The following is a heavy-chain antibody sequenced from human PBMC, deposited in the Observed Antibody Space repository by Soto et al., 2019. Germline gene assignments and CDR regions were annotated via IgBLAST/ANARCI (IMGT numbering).Heavy chain of an antibody. Sequence: QVQLVQSGDEVKKSGASVKVSCKASGYTFSNYGISWGRQATGQGLEWMGWISGYNGLTAYAQNVQGRVTMTIDTPTRTVFMELTSLRSNDTAVYYCARDEGIRGFDSWGQGTLVTVSS. CDR1: GYTFSNYG. V-gene: IGHV1-18*04. CDR3: ARDEGIRGFDS. CDR2: ISGYNGLT. D-gene: IGHD3-10*01. J-gene: IGHJ4*02.